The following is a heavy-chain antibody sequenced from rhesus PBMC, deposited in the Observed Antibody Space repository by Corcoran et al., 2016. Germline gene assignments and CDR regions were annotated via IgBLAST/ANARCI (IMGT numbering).Heavy chain of an antibody. CDR1: GGSISSSYYY. Sequence: QVQLQESGPGLVKPSETLSLTCAVSGGSISSSYYYWSWIRQAPGKGLGWIGYISFNGITSNHPSLKSRVTISRATSKNPFSLKVSSVTAADTAVYYCARGLSAAAGSFDYWGQGVLVTVSS. CDR3: ARGLSAAAGSFDY. D-gene: IGHD6-25*01. V-gene: IGHV4-122*02. J-gene: IGHJ4*01. CDR2: ISFNGIT.